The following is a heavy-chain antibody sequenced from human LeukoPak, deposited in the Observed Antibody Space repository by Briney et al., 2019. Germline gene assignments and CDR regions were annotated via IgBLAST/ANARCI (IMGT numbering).Heavy chain of an antibody. CDR3: AREVELELHRDAFDI. CDR2: IYHSGST. CDR1: GGSISSGGYY. D-gene: IGHD1-7*01. V-gene: IGHV4-30-2*01. Sequence: PSQTLSLTCTVSGGSISSGGYYWSWIRQPPGKGLEWIGYIYHSGSTYYNPSLKSRVTISVDRSKNQFSLKLSSVTAADTAVYYCAREVELELHRDAFDIWGQGTMVTVSS. J-gene: IGHJ3*02.